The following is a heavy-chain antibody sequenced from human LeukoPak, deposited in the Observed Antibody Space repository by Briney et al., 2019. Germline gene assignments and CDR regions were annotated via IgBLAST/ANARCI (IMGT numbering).Heavy chain of an antibody. CDR1: GFTFSSYA. V-gene: IGHV3-53*04. CDR3: ARGSYYYYGSGSYYFPFDY. Sequence: PGGSLRLSCAASGFTFSSYAMSWVRQAPGKGLEWVSVIYSGGSTYYADSVKGRFTISRHNSKNTLYLQMNSLRAEDTAVYYCARGSYYYYGSGSYYFPFDYWGQGTLVTVSS. CDR2: IYSGGST. D-gene: IGHD3-10*01. J-gene: IGHJ4*02.